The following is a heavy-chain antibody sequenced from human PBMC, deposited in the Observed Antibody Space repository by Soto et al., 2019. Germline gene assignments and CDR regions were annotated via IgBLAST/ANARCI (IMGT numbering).Heavy chain of an antibody. Sequence: PGGSLRLSCAASGFTFSSYSMNWVRQAPGKGLEWVSSISSSSSYIYYADSVKGRFTISRDNAKNSLYLQMNSLRAEDTAVYYCAGDYYYDSSGYDYYYYYGMDVWGQGTTVTVS. V-gene: IGHV3-21*01. CDR3: AGDYYYDSSGYDYYYYYGMDV. J-gene: IGHJ6*02. CDR2: ISSSSSYI. D-gene: IGHD3-22*01. CDR1: GFTFSSYS.